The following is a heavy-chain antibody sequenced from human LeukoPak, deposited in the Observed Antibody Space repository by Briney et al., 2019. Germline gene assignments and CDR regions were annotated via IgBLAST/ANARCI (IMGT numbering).Heavy chain of an antibody. CDR3: ARGGRIAVAGNDY. J-gene: IGHJ4*02. CDR1: GGSFSGYY. CDR2: INHSGST. V-gene: IGHV4-34*01. D-gene: IGHD6-19*01. Sequence: SETLFLTCAVYGGSFSGYYWSWIRQPPGKGLEWIGEINHSGSTNYNPSLKSRVTISVDTSKNQFSLKLSSVTAADTAVYYCARGGRIAVAGNDYWGQGTLVTVSS.